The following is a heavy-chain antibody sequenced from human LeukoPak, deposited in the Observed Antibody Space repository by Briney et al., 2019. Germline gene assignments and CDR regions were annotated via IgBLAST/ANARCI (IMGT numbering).Heavy chain of an antibody. V-gene: IGHV4-34*01. CDR1: GGSFSGYY. D-gene: IGHD6-13*01. Sequence: SETLSLTCAVYGGSFSGYYWSWIRQPPGKGLEWIREINQSGSTNYNPSLKSRVTISVDTSKNQFSLKLSSVTAADTAVYYCARGYSSPGEIDYWGQGTLVTVSS. CDR3: ARGYSSPGEIDY. CDR2: INQSGST. J-gene: IGHJ4*02.